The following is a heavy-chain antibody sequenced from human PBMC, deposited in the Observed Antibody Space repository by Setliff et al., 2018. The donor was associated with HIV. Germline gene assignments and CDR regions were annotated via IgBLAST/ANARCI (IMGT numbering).Heavy chain of an antibody. CDR3: ARPPSYYYYYYMDV. J-gene: IGHJ6*03. CDR2: IYYSGST. Sequence: SETLSLTCTVSGGSISNNSYYWGWVRQPPAKGPEWLGSIYYSGSTSYNPSLKSRVTISVDTSKNQFSLKLSSVTSADTAVYYCARPPSYYYYYYMDVWGKGTTVTVSS. CDR1: GGSISNNSYY. V-gene: IGHV4-39*01.